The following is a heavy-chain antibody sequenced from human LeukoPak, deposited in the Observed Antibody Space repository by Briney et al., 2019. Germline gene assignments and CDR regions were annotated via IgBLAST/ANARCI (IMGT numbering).Heavy chain of an antibody. Sequence: PSETLSLTRAVYGGSFSGYYWSWIRQPPGKGLEWIGEINHSGSTNYNPSLKSRVTISVDTSKNQFSLKLSSVTAADTAVYYCARVAVAGTPLGMDVWGQGTTVTVSS. CDR1: GGSFSGYY. V-gene: IGHV4-34*01. CDR2: INHSGST. D-gene: IGHD6-19*01. J-gene: IGHJ6*02. CDR3: ARVAVAGTPLGMDV.